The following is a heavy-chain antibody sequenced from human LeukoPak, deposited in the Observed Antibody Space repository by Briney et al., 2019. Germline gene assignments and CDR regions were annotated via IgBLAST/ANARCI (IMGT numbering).Heavy chain of an antibody. CDR2: IRNKANGGTA. D-gene: IGHD6-19*01. J-gene: IGHJ4*02. V-gene: IGHV3-49*04. CDR1: GFTFSSYA. CDR3: SRAYSTGWLGINDY. Sequence: GGSLRLSCAASGFTFSSYAMSWVRQAPGKGLEWVGFIRNKANGGTADYAASVKGRFTISRDDPKTIAYLQMNSLKTEDTAVYFCSRAYSTGWLGINDYWGQGALVTVSS.